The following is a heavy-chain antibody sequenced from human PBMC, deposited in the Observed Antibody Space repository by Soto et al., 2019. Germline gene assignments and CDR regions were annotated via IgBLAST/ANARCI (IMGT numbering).Heavy chain of an antibody. D-gene: IGHD4-17*01. V-gene: IGHV4-39*01. J-gene: IGHJ4*02. CDR3: GGQDYGAKGYYFEN. CDR1: NGSISSRSSY. Sequence: QLQLQESGSGLVKPSETLSLTCIVSNGSISSRSSYWGWIRQTPGKGLEWIGSIYYIGNTYYNPSLKSRVTISIDTSMTQFSPKMNSVTAADTAVYFCGGQDYGAKGYYFENWVQGALVTVSS. CDR2: IYYIGNT.